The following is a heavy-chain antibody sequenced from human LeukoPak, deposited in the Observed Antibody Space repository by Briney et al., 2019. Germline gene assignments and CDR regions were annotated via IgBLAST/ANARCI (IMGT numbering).Heavy chain of an antibody. CDR2: ISAYNGNT. J-gene: IGHJ4*02. Sequence: ASVKVSCKASGYTLTSYGISWVRQAPGQGLEWMGWISAYNGNTNYAQKLQGRVTMTTDTSTSTAYMELRSLRSDGTAVYYCARDTCSGGSCYWGYWGQGTLVTVSS. CDR1: GYTLTSYG. CDR3: ARDTCSGGSCYWGY. D-gene: IGHD2-15*01. V-gene: IGHV1-18*04.